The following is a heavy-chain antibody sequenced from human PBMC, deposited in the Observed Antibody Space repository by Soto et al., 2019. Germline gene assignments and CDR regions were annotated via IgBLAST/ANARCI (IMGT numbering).Heavy chain of an antibody. V-gene: IGHV3-23*01. J-gene: IGHJ2*01. CDR1: GFTFINYA. Sequence: EVQLLESGGDSVQPGGSVRLSCAGSGFTFINYAMNWVRQAPGKGLEWVSTVSGGGDATFVADYVRGRFTLSRDNSTNTVTLHRHSPGVDDTYLYYCARKVVGSTSLPEYGHVDLWGLGTLVPVSS. D-gene: IGHD2-2*01. CDR3: ARKVVGSTSLPEYGHVDL. CDR2: VSGGGDAT.